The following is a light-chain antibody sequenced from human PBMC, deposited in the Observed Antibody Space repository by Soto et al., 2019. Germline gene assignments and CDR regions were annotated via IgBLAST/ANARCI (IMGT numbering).Light chain of an antibody. CDR3: QQYNSYSEA. CDR1: QSTSSW. CDR2: KAS. V-gene: IGKV1-5*03. J-gene: IGKJ1*01. Sequence: DIQITQSPSTLSASVGDRVTVTWRASQSTSSWLAWYQQKPGKATKLLIYKASSLESGVPSRFSGSGSGTEFTLTISSLQPDDFATYYCQQYNSYSEAFGQGTKVDIK.